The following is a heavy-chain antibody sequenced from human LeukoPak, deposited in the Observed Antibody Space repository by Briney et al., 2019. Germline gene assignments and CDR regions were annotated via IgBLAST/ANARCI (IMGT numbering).Heavy chain of an antibody. Sequence: ASVKVSCKASGYTFTGYYMHWVRQAPGQGLEWMGWINPNSGGTNYAQKFQGRVTMTRDTSISTAYMELSRLRSDDTAVYYCAKDSIVGATTPADYWGQGTLVTVSS. CDR2: INPNSGGT. CDR1: GYTFTGYY. D-gene: IGHD1-26*01. V-gene: IGHV1-2*02. CDR3: AKDSIVGATTPADY. J-gene: IGHJ4*02.